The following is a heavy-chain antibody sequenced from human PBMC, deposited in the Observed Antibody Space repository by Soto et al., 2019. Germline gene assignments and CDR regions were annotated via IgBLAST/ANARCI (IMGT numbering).Heavy chain of an antibody. Sequence: ASVKVSCKASGYTFTNYGMSWVRQAPGQRLEWMGWISAYNGDTNYAQKLQGRVTMTTDTSTSTAYMELRSLRSEDTAVYYCARGYANGGYLHDYWGQGTLVTVSS. D-gene: IGHD3-22*01. CDR1: GYTFTNYG. CDR3: ARGYANGGYLHDY. J-gene: IGHJ4*02. CDR2: ISAYNGDT. V-gene: IGHV1-18*01.